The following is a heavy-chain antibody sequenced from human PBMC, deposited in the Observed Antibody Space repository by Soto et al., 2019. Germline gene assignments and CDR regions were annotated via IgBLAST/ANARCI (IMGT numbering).Heavy chain of an antibody. CDR2: ISYDGSNK. Sequence: QVQLVESGGGVVQPGRSLRLSCAASGFTFSSYGMHWVRQAPGKGLEWVAVISYDGSNKYYADSVKGRFTISRDNSKNTLYLQMNRLRAEDTAVYYCAKGIVVVTGWTAAAFDYRGQGTLVTVSS. CDR3: AKGIVVVTGWTAAAFDY. J-gene: IGHJ4*02. D-gene: IGHD3-22*01. CDR1: GFTFSSYG. V-gene: IGHV3-30*18.